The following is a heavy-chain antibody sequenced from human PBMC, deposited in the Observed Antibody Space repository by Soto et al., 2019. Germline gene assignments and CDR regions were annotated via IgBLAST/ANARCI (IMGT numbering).Heavy chain of an antibody. CDR1: GYTFTSYA. D-gene: IGHD2-8*02. CDR3: ARGGGVARYFDL. Sequence: QVQLVQSGAEVKKPGASVKVSCKASGYTFTSYAMHWVRQAPGQRLEWMGWINAGNGNTKYSQKFQGRVTITRDTSASTAYLELSSLRSEDTAVYYGARGGGVARYFDLWGRGTLVTVSS. CDR2: INAGNGNT. V-gene: IGHV1-3*01. J-gene: IGHJ2*01.